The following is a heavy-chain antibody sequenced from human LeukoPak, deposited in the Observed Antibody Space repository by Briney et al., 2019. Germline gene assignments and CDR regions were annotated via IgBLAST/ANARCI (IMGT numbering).Heavy chain of an antibody. CDR3: ARNGPILSGSYPFDY. Sequence: ASVKVSCTVSGYTLTELSMHWVRQAPGKGLEWMGGFDPEDGETIYAQKFQGRVTMTEDTSTDTAYMELSSLRSEDTAVYYCARNGPILSGSYPFDYWGQGTLVTVSS. CDR2: FDPEDGET. V-gene: IGHV1-24*01. J-gene: IGHJ4*02. D-gene: IGHD1-26*01. CDR1: GYTLTELS.